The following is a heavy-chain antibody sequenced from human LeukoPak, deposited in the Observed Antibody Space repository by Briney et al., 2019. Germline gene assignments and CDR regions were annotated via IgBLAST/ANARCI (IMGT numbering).Heavy chain of an antibody. CDR3: ARDHGSGSYYHLYYLDY. Sequence: SQTLSLTCAISGDSVSSYSAAWNWIRQSPSRGLEWLGRTYCRSKWYNDYAVSVKSRVTINTDTSKNQFSLQLNSVTPEDTAVYYCARDHGSGSYYHLYYLDYWGQGTLVTVSS. V-gene: IGHV6-1*01. D-gene: IGHD3-10*01. J-gene: IGHJ4*02. CDR1: GDSVSSYSAA. CDR2: TYCRSKWYN.